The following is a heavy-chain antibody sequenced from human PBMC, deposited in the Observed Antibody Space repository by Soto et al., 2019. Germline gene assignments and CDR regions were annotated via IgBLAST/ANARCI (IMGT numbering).Heavy chain of an antibody. CDR3: ARLPKGSLVTA. CDR1: GFRFSDHS. Sequence: VESGGGLVYPGGSLRLSCVASGFRFSDHSMNWVRQAPGKGLQWISYISSNSDTTYYADSVKGRFTVSIDNAKNALFLQMNSLRDDDTATYYCARLPKGSLVTAWGQGARVTVSS. V-gene: IGHV3-48*02. J-gene: IGHJ4*02. CDR2: ISSNSDTT. D-gene: IGHD2-21*02.